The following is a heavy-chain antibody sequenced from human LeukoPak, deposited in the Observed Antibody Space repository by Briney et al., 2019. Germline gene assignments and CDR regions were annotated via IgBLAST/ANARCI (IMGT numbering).Heavy chain of an antibody. CDR1: GFTFSIYW. CDR3: GIDVGVAGTDAFDI. D-gene: IGHD6-19*01. V-gene: IGHV3-74*01. Sequence: GGSLRLSCAASGFTFSIYWIHWVRQVPGKGLVWVSRISSDGSNTIYADSVRGRFTISRDNAKNTSFLQMNSLRGEDTAVYYCGIDVGVAGTDAFDIWGQGTVVSVAS. CDR2: ISSDGSNT. J-gene: IGHJ3*02.